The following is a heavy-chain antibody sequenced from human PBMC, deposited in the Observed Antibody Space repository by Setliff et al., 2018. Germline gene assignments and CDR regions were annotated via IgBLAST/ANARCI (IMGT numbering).Heavy chain of an antibody. V-gene: IGHV1-3*01. J-gene: IGHJ6*02. CDR2: ITAGIVDT. CDR1: GYSLTRYY. Sequence: ASVKVSCKASGYSLTRYYMHWVRQAPGQSLEWMGWITAGIVDTKYSQKFQGRITITRDTSASTFYMELSSLTSEDTALYSCAASVGGAPYYYGLDVWGQGTTVTVSS. D-gene: IGHD2-15*01. CDR3: AASVGGAPYYYGLDV.